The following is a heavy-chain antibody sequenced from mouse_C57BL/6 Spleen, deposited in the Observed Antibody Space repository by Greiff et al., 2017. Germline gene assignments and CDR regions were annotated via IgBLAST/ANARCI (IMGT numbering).Heavy chain of an antibody. Sequence: QVQLQQSGPGLVKPSQSLFLTCSITGFPITSGYYWIWIRQSPGKPLEWMGYITHSGETFYNPSLQSPISITRETSKNQFFLQLNSVTTEDTAMYYCAGDPNYYGSSYYAMDYWGQGTSVTVSS. D-gene: IGHD1-1*01. CDR2: ITHSGET. CDR3: AGDPNYYGSSYYAMDY. CDR1: GFPITSGYY. J-gene: IGHJ4*01. V-gene: IGHV12-3*01.